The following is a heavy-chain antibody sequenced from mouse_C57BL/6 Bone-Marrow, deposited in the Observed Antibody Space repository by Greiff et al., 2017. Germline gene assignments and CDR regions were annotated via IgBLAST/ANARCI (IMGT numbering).Heavy chain of an antibody. CDR2: INPNNGGT. CDR3: ASYFDY. J-gene: IGHJ2*01. Sequence: FQLQQSGPELVKPGASVKISCKASGYTFTDYYMNWVKQSHGKSLEWIGDINPNNGGTSYNQKFKGKATLTVDKSSSTAYMELRSLTSEDSAVYYCASYFDYWGQGTTLTVSS. V-gene: IGHV1-26*01. CDR1: GYTFTDYY.